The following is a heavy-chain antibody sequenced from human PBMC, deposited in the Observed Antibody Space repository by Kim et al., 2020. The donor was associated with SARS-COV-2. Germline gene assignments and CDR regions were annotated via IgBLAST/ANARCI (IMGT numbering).Heavy chain of an antibody. V-gene: IGHV3-11*03. Sequence: GGSLRLSCAASGFTFSDYYMSWIRQAPGKGLEWVSYISSSSSYTNYADSVKGRFTISRDNAKNSLYLQMNSLRAEDTAVYYCASIWFGEFPVFDYWGQGTLVTVSS. CDR3: ASIWFGEFPVFDY. J-gene: IGHJ4*02. CDR2: ISSSSSYT. D-gene: IGHD3-10*01. CDR1: GFTFSDYY.